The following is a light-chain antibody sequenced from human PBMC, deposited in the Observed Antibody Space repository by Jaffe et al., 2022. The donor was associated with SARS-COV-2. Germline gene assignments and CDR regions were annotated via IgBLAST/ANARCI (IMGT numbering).Light chain of an antibody. CDR2: EVT. CDR1: SSDVGGYNL. J-gene: IGLJ2*01. CDR3: SSYTSSNTLV. Sequence: QSALTQPASVSGSPGQSITISCTGTSSDVGGYNLVSWYQQHPGKAPKLMIYEVTNRPSGVSNRFSGSKSGNTASLTISGLQADDEACYFCSSYTSSNTLVFGGGTKLTVL. V-gene: IGLV2-14*01.